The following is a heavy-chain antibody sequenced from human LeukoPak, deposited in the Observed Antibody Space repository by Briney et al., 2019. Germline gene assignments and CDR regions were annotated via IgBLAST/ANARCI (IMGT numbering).Heavy chain of an antibody. CDR2: ISGSGGST. D-gene: IGHD1-26*01. J-gene: IGHJ4*01. CDR3: ERVYCGSDY. CDR1: GFTFSSYA. V-gene: IGHV3-23*01. Sequence: GGSLRLSCAASGFTFSSYAMNWVRQAPGKGLEWVSAISGSGGSTYYADSVKGRFTISRDNAKNSLYLQMNSLRTEDTAVYYCERVYCGSDYWDQGTLVTVSS.